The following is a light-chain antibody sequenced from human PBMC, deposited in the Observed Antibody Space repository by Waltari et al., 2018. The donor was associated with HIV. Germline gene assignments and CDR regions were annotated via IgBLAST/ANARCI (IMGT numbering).Light chain of an antibody. CDR1: RSDVGGYNY. CDR2: DVI. Sequence: QSALTPPASVSGSPGQSITISCTGTRSDVGGYNYVSWYQQHPGKAPKLMIYDVINRPSGFSNRFSGSKSGNTASLTISGLQAEDEADYYCSSYTSSSTLEVFGGGTKLTVL. J-gene: IGLJ3*02. CDR3: SSYTSSSTLEV. V-gene: IGLV2-14*01.